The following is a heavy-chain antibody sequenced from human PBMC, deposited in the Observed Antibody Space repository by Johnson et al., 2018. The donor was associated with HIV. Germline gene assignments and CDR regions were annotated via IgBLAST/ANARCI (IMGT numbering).Heavy chain of an antibody. V-gene: IGHV3-30*03. CDR1: GFSFSNYA. Sequence: QVQLVESGGGVVQPGRSLRLSCAASGFSFSNYAMDWVRQAPGKGLEWVAFVSSDGSNKNYADSVKGRFTISRDNSRNTLYLQINSLRAEDTAIYYCARPMSVADLFDPFDIWGQGTMVTVS. J-gene: IGHJ3*02. CDR3: ARPMSVADLFDPFDI. CDR2: VSSDGSNK. D-gene: IGHD6-19*01.